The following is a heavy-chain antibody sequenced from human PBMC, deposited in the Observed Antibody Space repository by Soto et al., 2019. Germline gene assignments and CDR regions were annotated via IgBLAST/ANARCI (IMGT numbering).Heavy chain of an antibody. Sequence: QVQLVQSGPEVKRPGPQGWVASKPPGTTSPAIVLLCLRQAPGQGLEWMGWISGYNGNTNYGQKFQDRVTMTTDTPTSTAHMELRSLRPDDTAVYYCARNSYYNIELFYYWGQGTLVTVSS. V-gene: IGHV1-18*01. CDR2: ISGYNGNT. J-gene: IGHJ4*02. CDR3: ARNSYYNIELFYY. CDR1: GTTSPAIV. D-gene: IGHD3-10*01.